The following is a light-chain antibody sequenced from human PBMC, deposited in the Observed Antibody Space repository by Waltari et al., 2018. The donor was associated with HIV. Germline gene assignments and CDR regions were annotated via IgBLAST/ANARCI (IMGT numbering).Light chain of an antibody. V-gene: IGLV1-51*02. Sequence: QSVLTQPPSVSAAPGQKVTISCSGSSSNIGHNYVSWYQQLPGTAPKLLIDENNKRPSGMQDRFSGSKSGTSATLGITGLQTGDEADYYCGTWDSSLSAGVFGGGTKLTVL. CDR1: SSNIGHNY. CDR3: GTWDSSLSAGV. CDR2: ENN. J-gene: IGLJ3*02.